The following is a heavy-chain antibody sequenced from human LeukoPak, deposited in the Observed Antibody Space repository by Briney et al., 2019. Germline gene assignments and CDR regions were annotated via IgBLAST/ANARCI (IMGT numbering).Heavy chain of an antibody. CDR2: ISSSSSYI. Sequence: GGYLRLSCAASGFTFSSYSMNWVRQAPGKGLEGVSSISSSSSYIYYADSVKGRFTISRDNAKNSLYLQMNSLRAEDTAVYYCARDSYLRELVAFDYWGQGTLVTVSS. CDR3: ARDSYLRELVAFDY. V-gene: IGHV3-21*01. CDR1: GFTFSSYS. J-gene: IGHJ4*02. D-gene: IGHD2-8*02.